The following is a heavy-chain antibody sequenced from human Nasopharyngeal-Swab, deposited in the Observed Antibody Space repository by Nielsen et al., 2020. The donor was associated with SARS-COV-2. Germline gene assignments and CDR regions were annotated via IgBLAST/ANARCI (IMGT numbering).Heavy chain of an antibody. D-gene: IGHD2-15*01. J-gene: IGHJ6*02. V-gene: IGHV3-48*02. CDR1: GFTFSSYS. CDR3: ARDPGVVVVAATHYYYYGMDV. CDR2: ISSSSSTI. Sequence: LSLTCAASGFTFSSYSMNWVRQAPGKGLEWVSYISSSSSTIYYADSVKGRFTISRDNAKNSLYLQMNSLRDEDTAVYYCARDPGVVVVAATHYYYYGMDVWGQGTTVTVSS.